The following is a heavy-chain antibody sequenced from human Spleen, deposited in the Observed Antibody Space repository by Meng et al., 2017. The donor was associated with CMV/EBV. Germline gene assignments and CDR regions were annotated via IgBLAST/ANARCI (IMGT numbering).Heavy chain of an antibody. Sequence: GESLKISCSTSGFLFSSYSMNWVRQAPGKGLEWVSYISGTSKTKYYADSVKGRFTVSRDNAKNSLYLQMNSLRAEDTALYYCARGDYYHSSTYLSGDYWGQGTQVTVSS. CDR2: ISGTSKTK. D-gene: IGHD3-22*01. J-gene: IGHJ4*02. CDR3: ARGDYYHSSTYLSGDY. CDR1: GFLFSSYS. V-gene: IGHV3-48*04.